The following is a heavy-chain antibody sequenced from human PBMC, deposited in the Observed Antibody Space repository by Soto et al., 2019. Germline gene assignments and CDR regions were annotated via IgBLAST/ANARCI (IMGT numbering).Heavy chain of an antibody. V-gene: IGHV1-18*01. CDR3: ARLSARAGTSAY. CDR1: GYTFTSYG. CDR2: ISAYNGNT. D-gene: IGHD2-2*01. Sequence: QVQLVQSGAEVKKPGASVKVSCKASGYTFTSYGISWVRQAPGQGLEWMGWISAYNGNTNYAQKLQGRVTMTTDTSTSPAYMELRSLRSADPAVYYCARLSARAGTSAYWGQGTLVTVSS. J-gene: IGHJ4*02.